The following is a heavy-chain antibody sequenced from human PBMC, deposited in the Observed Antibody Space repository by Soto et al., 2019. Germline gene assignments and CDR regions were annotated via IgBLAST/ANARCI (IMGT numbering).Heavy chain of an antibody. CDR1: GGSIRSSLYY. J-gene: IGHJ5*02. CDR2: IFDSGIT. CDR3: ASQFCSGGACFNWFDP. Sequence: SETLSLTRTVSGGSIRSSLYYWSWIRQPPGKGLEWIGYIFDSGITHYNPSLKSRVAMSVDTSKNQFSLNLTSVTAADTAVYFCASQFCSGGACFNWFDPWGHGTLVT. V-gene: IGHV4-30-4*01. D-gene: IGHD2-21*02.